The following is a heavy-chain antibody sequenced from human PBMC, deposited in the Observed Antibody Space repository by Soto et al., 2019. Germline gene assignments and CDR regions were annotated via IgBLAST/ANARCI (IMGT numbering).Heavy chain of an antibody. CDR2: ISSGSTYI. D-gene: IGHD6-19*01. V-gene: IGHV3-21*01. CDR3: ARIPVAGTGADY. Sequence: PGGSLRLSCAASGFIFSSYNMNWVRQAPGKGLEWVSAISSGSTYIDYADSVKGRFTISRDNAENSLFLQMNSLRAEDTAVYYCARIPVAGTGADYWGQGTLVTVSP. CDR1: GFIFSSYN. J-gene: IGHJ4*02.